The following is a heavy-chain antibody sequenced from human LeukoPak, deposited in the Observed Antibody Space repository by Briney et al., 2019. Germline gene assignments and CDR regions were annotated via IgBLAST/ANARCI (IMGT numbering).Heavy chain of an antibody. Sequence: GGSLRLSCAASGFTFSNYNMNWVRQAPGKGLEWVSYISSSGSTIYYADSVKGGFTISRDNAKKSLYMQMNSLRAEYTAVYYCARDEKYYYDSSGYYGYAFDIWGQGTMVTVSS. V-gene: IGHV3-48*04. CDR2: ISSSGSTI. CDR1: GFTFSNYN. CDR3: ARDEKYYYDSSGYYGYAFDI. D-gene: IGHD3-22*01. J-gene: IGHJ3*02.